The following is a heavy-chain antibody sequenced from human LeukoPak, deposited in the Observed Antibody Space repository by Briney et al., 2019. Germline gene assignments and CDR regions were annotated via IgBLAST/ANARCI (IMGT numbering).Heavy chain of an antibody. J-gene: IGHJ5*02. V-gene: IGHV4-39*01. Sequence: KPSETLSLTCTVSGGSISSSSYYWGWIREPPGKGLEWIGSIYYSGSTYYNPSLKSRVTISVDTSKNQFSLKLSSVTAADTAVYYCARTRSRGSIVGNWFDPWGQGTPVTVSS. CDR3: ARTRSRGSIVGNWFDP. D-gene: IGHD1-26*01. CDR1: GGSISSSSYY. CDR2: IYYSGST.